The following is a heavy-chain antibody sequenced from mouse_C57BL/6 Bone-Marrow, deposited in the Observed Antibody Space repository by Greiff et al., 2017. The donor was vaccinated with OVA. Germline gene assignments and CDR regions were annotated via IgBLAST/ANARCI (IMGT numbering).Heavy chain of an antibody. CDR3: AIYYGNYEAMDY. Sequence: VQLQQSGPGLVQPSQSLSITCTVSGFSLTSYGVHWVRQAPGKGLEWLGVIWSGGSTDYNAAFISRLSISKDNSKSQVFFKMNSLQADDTAIYYCAIYYGNYEAMDYWGQGTSVTVSS. CDR2: IWSGGST. CDR1: GFSLTSYG. V-gene: IGHV2-2*01. J-gene: IGHJ4*01. D-gene: IGHD2-1*01.